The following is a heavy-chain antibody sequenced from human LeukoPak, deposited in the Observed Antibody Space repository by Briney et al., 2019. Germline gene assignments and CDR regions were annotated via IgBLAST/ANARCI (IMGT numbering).Heavy chain of an antibody. CDR2: IKEDGSEK. V-gene: IGHV3-7*03. CDR3: AKDLEQWLAPGDFDY. CDR1: GFTFSDFW. D-gene: IGHD6-19*01. Sequence: GGSLRLSCAASGFTFSDFWMTWVRQAPGKGLEWVANIKEDGSEKYYVDSVKGRFIISRDNAKNSLYLQMNSLRAEDTAVYYCAKDLEQWLAPGDFDYWGQGTLVTVSS. J-gene: IGHJ4*02.